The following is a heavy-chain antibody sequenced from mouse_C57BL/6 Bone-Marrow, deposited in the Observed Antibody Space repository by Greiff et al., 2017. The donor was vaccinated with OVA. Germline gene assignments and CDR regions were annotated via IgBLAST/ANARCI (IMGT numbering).Heavy chain of an antibody. V-gene: IGHV1-20*01. CDR1: GYSFTGYF. CDR3: ARRGAVVATNAMDY. CDR2: INPYNGDT. Sequence: EVKLQQSGPELVKPGDSVKISCKASGYSFTGYFMNWVMQSHGKSLEWIGRINPYNGDTFYNQKFKGKATLTVDKSSSTAHMELRSLTSEDSAVYYCARRGAVVATNAMDYWGQGTSVTVSS. D-gene: IGHD1-1*01. J-gene: IGHJ4*01.